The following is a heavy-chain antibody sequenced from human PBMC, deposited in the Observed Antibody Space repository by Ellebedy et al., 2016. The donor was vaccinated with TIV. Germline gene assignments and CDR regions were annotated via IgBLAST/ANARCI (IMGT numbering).Heavy chain of an antibody. Sequence: GESLKISCKGSGYSFTNYWIGWVRQMPGKGLEWMGIIYPGDSDTTYSPSFRGQVTMSVDKSINTVYLQWNSLKASDTAMYYCARRMGRGVKGKFPLDVWGQGTTVIVSS. J-gene: IGHJ6*02. V-gene: IGHV5-51*01. D-gene: IGHD3-10*01. CDR3: ARRMGRGVKGKFPLDV. CDR2: IYPGDSDT. CDR1: GYSFTNYW.